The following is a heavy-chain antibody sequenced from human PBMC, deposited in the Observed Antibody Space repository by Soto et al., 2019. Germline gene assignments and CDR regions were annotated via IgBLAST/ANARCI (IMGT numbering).Heavy chain of an antibody. CDR1: GGTFSSYT. D-gene: IGHD2-2*01. V-gene: IGHV1-69*02. CDR3: ARGGRVVVPAEDAFDI. Sequence: SVKVSSKASGGTFSSYTISWVRQAPGQGLEWMGRIIPILGIANYAQKFQGRVTITADKSTSTAYMELSSLRSEDTAVYYCARGGRVVVPAEDAFDIWGQGTMVTVSS. CDR2: IIPILGIA. J-gene: IGHJ3*02.